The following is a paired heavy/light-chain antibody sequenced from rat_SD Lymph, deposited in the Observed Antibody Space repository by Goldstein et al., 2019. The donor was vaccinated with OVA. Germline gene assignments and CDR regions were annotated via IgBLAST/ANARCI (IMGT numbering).Light chain of an antibody. J-gene: IGKJ2-1*01. CDR2: WAS. Sequence: DIVMTQFPSSLAVSAGETVTINCKSSQSLLYSGNQKNFLAWYQQKPGQSPKLLINWASTRQSGVPDRFIGSGSGTDFTLTISSVLAEDLAIYYCQQYYDTPNTFGAGTKLELK. V-gene: IGKV8S6*01. CDR1: QSLLYSGNQKNF. CDR3: QQYYDTPNT.
Heavy chain of an antibody. CDR2: ISTRGTTS. CDR3: ARHGGDIRFAN. V-gene: IGHV5-22*01. J-gene: IGHJ3*01. Sequence: EVQMVESGGGLVQPGRSLQLSCAASGFTFSDFYMAWVRQAPKKGLEWVATISTRGTTSYYSDSVRGRFTISRDNAESYLYLQMNSLQSEDTATYYCARHGGDIRFANWGQGTLVTVSS. CDR1: GFTFSDFY. D-gene: IGHD2-7*01.